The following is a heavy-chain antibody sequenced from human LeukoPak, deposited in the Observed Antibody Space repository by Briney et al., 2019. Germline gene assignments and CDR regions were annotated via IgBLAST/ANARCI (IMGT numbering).Heavy chain of an antibody. J-gene: IGHJ6*02. D-gene: IGHD2-8*02. CDR3: ARGVLVYGMDV. CDR1: GGSISSYY. V-gene: IGHV4-59*08. Sequence: SETLSLTCTVSGGSISSYYWSWIRQPPGKGLEWIGYVYYSGSTNYNPSLKSRVTISVDTSKNQFSLKLSSVTAADTAVYYCARGVLVYGMDVWGQGTTVTVSS. CDR2: VYYSGST.